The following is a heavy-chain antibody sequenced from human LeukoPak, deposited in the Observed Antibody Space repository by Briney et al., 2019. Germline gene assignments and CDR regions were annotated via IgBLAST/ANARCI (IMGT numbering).Heavy chain of an antibody. D-gene: IGHD6-19*01. CDR3: ARARQQWLVMDY. CDR1: GGSISSGGYY. Sequence: SETLSLTCTVSGGSISSGGYYWSWIRQHPGKGLEWIGYIYYSGSTYYNPSLKSRVTISVDTSKNQFSLKLSSVTAADTAVYYCARARQQWLVMDYWGQGTLVTVSS. V-gene: IGHV4-31*03. J-gene: IGHJ4*02. CDR2: IYYSGST.